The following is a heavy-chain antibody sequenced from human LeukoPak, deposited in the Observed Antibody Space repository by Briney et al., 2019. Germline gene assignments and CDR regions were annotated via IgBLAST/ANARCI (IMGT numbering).Heavy chain of an antibody. D-gene: IGHD2-15*01. Sequence: SETLSLTCTVSGGSINNYYWSWIRQPPGKGLEWIGNIYYNGSTNYNPSLKSRVTISLDTSKNQFSLKVGSVTAADTAVYYCARGRPIVVVVAASNAGSWFDPWGQGTLVTVSS. CDR2: IYYNGST. CDR3: ARGRPIVVVVAASNAGSWFDP. CDR1: GGSINNYY. J-gene: IGHJ5*02. V-gene: IGHV4-59*01.